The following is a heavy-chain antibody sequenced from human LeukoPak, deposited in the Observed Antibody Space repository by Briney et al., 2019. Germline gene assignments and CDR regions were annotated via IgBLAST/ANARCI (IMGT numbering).Heavy chain of an antibody. CDR2: INTNTGNP. V-gene: IGHV7-4-1*02. D-gene: IGHD6-19*01. Sequence: ASVKVSCKASGYTFTSYAMNWVRQAPGQGLEWMGWINTNTGNPTYAQGFTGRFVSSLDTSVSTAYLQISSLKAEDTAVYYCARGWYSSGWYGLGYWGQGTLVTVSS. J-gene: IGHJ4*02. CDR3: ARGWYSSGWYGLGY. CDR1: GYTFTSYA.